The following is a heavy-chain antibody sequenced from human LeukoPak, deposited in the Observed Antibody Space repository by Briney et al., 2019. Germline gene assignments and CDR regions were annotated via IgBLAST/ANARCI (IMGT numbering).Heavy chain of an antibody. D-gene: IGHD3-16*01. J-gene: IGHJ3*02. CDR1: GGSISSSSYY. V-gene: IGHV4-39*07. CDR2: IYYSGST. CDR3: ARDQDVITSLGII. Sequence: SETLSLTCTVSGGSISSSSYYWGWIRQPPGKGLEWIGSIYYSGSTYYNPSLESRVTISVDKSKNQFSLKLSSVTAADTAVYYCARDQDVITSLGIIWGQGTMVTVSS.